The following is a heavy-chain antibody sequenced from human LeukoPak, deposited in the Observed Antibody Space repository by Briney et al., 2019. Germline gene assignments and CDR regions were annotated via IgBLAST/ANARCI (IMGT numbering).Heavy chain of an antibody. J-gene: IGHJ4*02. CDR2: IGSGSSTI. V-gene: IGHV3-48*01. CDR1: GFTFGSNS. CDR3: ARALRAYYFDD. Sequence: GGSLRLSCAASGFTFGSNSMNWVRQAPGKGLEWVSYIGSGSSTIYFADSVKGRFTISRDNAKNSLFLQMNSLRAEDTAVYYCARALRAYYFDDWGQGTLVTVSS.